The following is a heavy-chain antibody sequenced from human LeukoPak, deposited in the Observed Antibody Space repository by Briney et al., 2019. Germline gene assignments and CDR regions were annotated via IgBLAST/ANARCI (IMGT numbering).Heavy chain of an antibody. CDR1: GFTFSSYG. CDR3: ARDRPRRNGMDV. V-gene: IGHV3-30*03. J-gene: IGHJ6*02. Sequence: PGRSLRLSCAASGFTFSSYGMHWVRQAPGKGLEWVAVISYDGSNKYYADSVKGRFTISRGNSKNTLYLQMNSLRAEDTAVYYCARDRPRRNGMDVWGQGTAVTVSS. CDR2: ISYDGSNK.